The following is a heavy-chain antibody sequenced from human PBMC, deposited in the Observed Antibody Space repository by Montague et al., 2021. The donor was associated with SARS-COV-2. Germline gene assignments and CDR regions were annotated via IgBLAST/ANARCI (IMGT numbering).Heavy chain of an antibody. CDR2: IHYSGST. Sequence: SETLSLTCSVSGGSLSSFYWSWIRQPPGKGLEHIGYIHYSGSTNFSPSLNSRVSISLDTSKNQFSLNLRSVTAADTAVYYCARDTEVEIRTYSYYKMDVWGLGTTVTVSS. CDR3: ARDTEVEIRTYSYYKMDV. V-gene: IGHV4-59*12. D-gene: IGHD2-21*01. J-gene: IGHJ6*02. CDR1: GGSLSSFY.